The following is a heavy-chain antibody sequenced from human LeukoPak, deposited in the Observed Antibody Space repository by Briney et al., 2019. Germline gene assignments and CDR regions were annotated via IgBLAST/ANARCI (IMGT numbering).Heavy chain of an antibody. CDR2: IRSSRSDK. Sequence: PGGSLRLSCAASGFTFSSYSMNWVRQAPGKGLEWVSSIRSSRSDKYYVDSVKGRFTISRDNAKNSLYLQMNSLRAEDTAVYYCARESRELFDYWGQGTLVTVSS. CDR3: ARESRELFDY. V-gene: IGHV3-21*01. D-gene: IGHD1-7*01. J-gene: IGHJ4*02. CDR1: GFTFSSYS.